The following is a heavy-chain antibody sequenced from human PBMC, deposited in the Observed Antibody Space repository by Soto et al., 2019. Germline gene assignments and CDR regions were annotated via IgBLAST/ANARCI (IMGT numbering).Heavy chain of an antibody. CDR3: ASSRDRLYTYRGSYYAIDY. CDR2: ISAYNGNT. Sequence: ASVKVSCKAFGYTFTSYGISWVRQAPGQGLEWMGWISAYNGNTNYAQKLQGRVTMTTDTSKSTAYMALRSLRSDDTAVYSCASSRDRLYTYRGSYYAIDYWGQGTLVTVYS. V-gene: IGHV1-18*01. CDR1: GYTFTSYG. D-gene: IGHD1-26*01. J-gene: IGHJ4*02.